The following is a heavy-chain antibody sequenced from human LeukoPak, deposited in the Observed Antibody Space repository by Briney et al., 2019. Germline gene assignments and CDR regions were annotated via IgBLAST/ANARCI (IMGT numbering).Heavy chain of an antibody. CDR2: ISNNGDYT. V-gene: IGHV3-23*01. CDR1: GFTFSSSA. J-gene: IGHJ4*02. Sequence: GGSLRLSCAASGFTFSSSAMSWVRQAPGKGLEWASAISNNGDYTYYADSVQGRFTISRDNSKSTLCLQMNSLRAEDTAVYYCAKQLGYCSDGSCYFPYWGQGTLVTVSS. CDR3: AKQLGYCSDGSCYFPY. D-gene: IGHD2-15*01.